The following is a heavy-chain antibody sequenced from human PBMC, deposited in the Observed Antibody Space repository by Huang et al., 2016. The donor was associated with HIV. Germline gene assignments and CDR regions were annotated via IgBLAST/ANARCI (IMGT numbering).Heavy chain of an antibody. CDR2: IYSDDST. V-gene: IGHV3-53*01. D-gene: IGHD1-26*01. CDR3: AAQWELRGGVDF. J-gene: IGHJ4*02. CDR1: GFTVSSNY. Sequence: EVQLVESGGGLIQPGGSLRLSCAASGFTVSSNYMGWVRQAPGKGLEWVSVIYSDDSTYFADSVKGRFTISRDNSKNTLYLQMNSLRAEDTAVYYWAAQWELRGGVDFWGQGTLVTVSS.